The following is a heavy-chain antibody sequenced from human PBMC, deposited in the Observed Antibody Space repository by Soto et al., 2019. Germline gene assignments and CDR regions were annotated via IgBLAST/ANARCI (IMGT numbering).Heavy chain of an antibody. J-gene: IGHJ4*02. D-gene: IGHD3-16*02. CDR1: GYTFTRSG. Sequence: ASVKISCKASGYTFTRSGISCARQAPGQGLEWMGWISTYNGDTNYAQTFQGRVTITRDTSASTAYMELSSLRSEDTAVYYCARSAVSPFGGLIGPFDYWGQGNLVTVSS. CDR2: ISTYNGDT. V-gene: IGHV1-18*01. CDR3: ARSAVSPFGGLIGPFDY.